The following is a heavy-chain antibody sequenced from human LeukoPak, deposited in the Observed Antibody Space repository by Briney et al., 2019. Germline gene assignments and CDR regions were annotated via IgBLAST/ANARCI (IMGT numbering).Heavy chain of an antibody. J-gene: IGHJ4*02. CDR1: GYTFTDYY. Sequence: ASVKVSCKASGYTFTDYYMHWVRQAPGQGLEWMGWINPNSGGTNYAQKFLGRVTMTRDTSISTAYMELSGLRSDDTAVFYCARVSSNWDTYFHYWGQGSLVTVS. CDR2: INPNSGGT. V-gene: IGHV1-2*02. CDR3: ARVSSNWDTYFHY. D-gene: IGHD7-27*01.